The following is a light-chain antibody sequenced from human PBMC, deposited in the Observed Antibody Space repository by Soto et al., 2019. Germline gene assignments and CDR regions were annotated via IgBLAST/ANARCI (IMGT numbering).Light chain of an antibody. CDR3: SSYTSSSTVV. Sequence: QSVLTQPASVSGSPGQSITISCTGTSSDVGGYKYVSWYQQHPGKAPKVMIYEVSNRPSGVSNRFSGSKSGNTASLTISGLQAEDEGDDYCSSYTSSSTVVFGGGTKLSVL. CDR2: EVS. CDR1: SSDVGGYKY. V-gene: IGLV2-14*01. J-gene: IGLJ2*01.